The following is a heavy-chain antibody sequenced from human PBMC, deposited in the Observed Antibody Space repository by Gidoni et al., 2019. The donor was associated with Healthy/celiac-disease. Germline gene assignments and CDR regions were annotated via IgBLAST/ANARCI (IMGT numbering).Heavy chain of an antibody. CDR1: GFTFSSYA. Sequence: EVQLVESGGGLVQPGGSLRLSCAASGFTFSSYAMHWVRQAPGKGLEYVSAISSNGGSTYYANSVKGRFTISRDNSKNTLYLQKGSLRAEDMAVYYCARDLGIAAAGTGGYYYYYGMDVWGQGTTVTVSS. D-gene: IGHD6-13*01. CDR2: ISSNGGST. V-gene: IGHV3-64*01. CDR3: ARDLGIAAAGTGGYYYYYGMDV. J-gene: IGHJ6*02.